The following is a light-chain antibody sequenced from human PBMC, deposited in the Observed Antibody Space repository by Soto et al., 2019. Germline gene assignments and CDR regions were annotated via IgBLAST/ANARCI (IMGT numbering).Light chain of an antibody. CDR3: SSYTSSNTLA. CDR2: DVS. CDR1: SSDVGGYNY. V-gene: IGLV2-14*01. J-gene: IGLJ2*01. Sequence: QSVLTQPASVSGSPGQSITISCTGTSSDVGGYNYVSWYQQHPGKVPKLMIYDVSNRPSGVSNRFSGSKSGNTASLTISGLQAEDEADYYCSSYTSSNTLAFGGGTQLTVL.